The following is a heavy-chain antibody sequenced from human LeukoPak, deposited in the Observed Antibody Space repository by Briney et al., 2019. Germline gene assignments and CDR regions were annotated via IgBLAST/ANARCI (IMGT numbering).Heavy chain of an antibody. CDR1: GGSFSGYY. V-gene: IGHV4-34*01. CDR3: ARFYYYDSSGSEVPRRNYFDY. D-gene: IGHD3-22*01. Sequence: PSETLSLTCAVYGGSFSGYYWSWIRQPPGKGLEWIGEINHSGSTNYNPSLKSRVTISVDTSKNQFSLKLSSVTAADTAVYYCARFYYYDSSGSEVPRRNYFDYWGQGTLVTVSS. J-gene: IGHJ4*02. CDR2: INHSGST.